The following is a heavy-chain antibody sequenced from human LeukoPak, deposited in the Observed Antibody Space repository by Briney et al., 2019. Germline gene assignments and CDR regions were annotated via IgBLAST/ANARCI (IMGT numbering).Heavy chain of an antibody. V-gene: IGHV4-59*01. CDR2: IYHSGTT. CDR3: AQKAPFSPTYSQQ. Sequence: SETLSLTCTVSGGSITSYFWSWIRQPPGRRLEWIGYIYHSGTTNYNPSLKSRVTISADTPKNQFSLRLSSVTAAGTAVYYCAQKAPFSPTYSQQWGQGTLVTVSS. J-gene: IGHJ1*01. CDR1: GGSITSYF. D-gene: IGHD2/OR15-2a*01.